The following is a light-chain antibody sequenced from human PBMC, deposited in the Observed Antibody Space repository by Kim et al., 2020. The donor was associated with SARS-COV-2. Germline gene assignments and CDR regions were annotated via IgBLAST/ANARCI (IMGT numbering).Light chain of an antibody. CDR3: QQHGSTPFT. J-gene: IGKJ5*01. CDR1: QSISTNY. CDR2: DAS. V-gene: IGKV3-20*01. Sequence: SPGERATLSYRASQSISTNYLAWYQQKPGQAPRLLIYDASKRATGIPDRFSGSGSGTDFTLAVSRLEPEDFAVYYCQQHGSTPFTFGQGTRLEIK.